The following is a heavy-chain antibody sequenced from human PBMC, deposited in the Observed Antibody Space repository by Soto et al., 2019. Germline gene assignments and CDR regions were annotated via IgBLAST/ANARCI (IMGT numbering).Heavy chain of an antibody. CDR3: ARGGYCSGGSCSGWFDS. CDR1: GVSLTTNNW. CDR2: IYQTGNT. J-gene: IGHJ5*01. D-gene: IGHD2-15*01. Sequence: QVQLQESGPGLVKPSETLSLTCAVSGVSLTTNNWWTWVRQAPGKRLEWVGEIYQTGNTNYNTSLNSRVIRSLDKSKNQFFLKLTSVTAADTAIYYCARGGYCSGGSCSGWFDSWGQGTLVTVSS. V-gene: IGHV4-4*02.